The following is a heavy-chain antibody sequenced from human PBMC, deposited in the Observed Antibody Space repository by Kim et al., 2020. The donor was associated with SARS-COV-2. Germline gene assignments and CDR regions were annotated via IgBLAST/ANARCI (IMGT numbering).Heavy chain of an antibody. Sequence: GYADSVKGRVTISRDNAKNSLYLQMNSLRAEDTALYYCAKDEDGYNRFDFWGQGTLVTVSS. CDR3: AKDEDGYNRFDF. D-gene: IGHD5-12*01. V-gene: IGHV3-9*01. J-gene: IGHJ4*02.